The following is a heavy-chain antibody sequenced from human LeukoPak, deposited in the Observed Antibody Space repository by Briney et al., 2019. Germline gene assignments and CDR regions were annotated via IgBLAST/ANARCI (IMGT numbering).Heavy chain of an antibody. CDR3: AREDYYDSGSIDY. V-gene: IGHV1-8*01. CDR1: GYTFTSYD. Sequence: ASVKVSCKASGYTFTSYDINWVRQATGQGLEWMGWMKPNSGNTGYAQKFQGRVTITRNTSISTAYMELSSLRSEDTAVYYCAREDYYDSGSIDYWGQGSLVTVSS. CDR2: MKPNSGNT. D-gene: IGHD3-22*01. J-gene: IGHJ4*02.